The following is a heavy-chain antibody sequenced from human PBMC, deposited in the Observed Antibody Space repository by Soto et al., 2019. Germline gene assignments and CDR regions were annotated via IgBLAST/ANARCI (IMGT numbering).Heavy chain of an antibody. J-gene: IGHJ1*01. CDR1: GGSISSGGYY. D-gene: IGHD3-10*01. Sequence: PSETPSLTCNVSGGSISSGGYYWTWIRQHPGKGLEWIGNIHHSGSTFYNTSLKSRVSISVDTSKNQFSLKLSSVTAADTAVYFCVRGVLSWGQGTLVTVSS. CDR3: VRGVLS. CDR2: IHHSGST. V-gene: IGHV4-31*03.